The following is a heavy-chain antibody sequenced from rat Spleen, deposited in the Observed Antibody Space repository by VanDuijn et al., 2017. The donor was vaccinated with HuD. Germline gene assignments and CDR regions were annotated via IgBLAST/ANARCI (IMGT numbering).Heavy chain of an antibody. D-gene: IGHD2-5*01. CDR1: GFTYSNYV. CDR2: ISTGGGDT. J-gene: IGHJ2*01. Sequence: EVQLVESGGGLVQPGRSLKLSCAASGFTYSNYVMAWVSQAPTKGLEWVASISTGGGDTYYRDSVKGRFTISRDNAKRTLYLQMDSLTSADTATYYCTRGGYFRHWGQGVMVTVSS. CDR3: TRGGYFRH. V-gene: IGHV5-25*01.